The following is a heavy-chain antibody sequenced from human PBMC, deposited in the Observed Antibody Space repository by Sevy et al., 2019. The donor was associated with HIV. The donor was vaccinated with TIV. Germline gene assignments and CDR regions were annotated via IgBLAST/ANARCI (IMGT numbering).Heavy chain of an antibody. Sequence: ASVKVSCKVSGYTLTELSMHWVRQAPGKGLEWMGGFDPEDGETIYAQKFQGRVTMTEDTSTDTAYMELSSLRSEDTAVYYCATGRTGTTSLYFDYWGQGTLVAVSS. CDR1: GYTLTELS. D-gene: IGHD1-1*01. CDR3: ATGRTGTTSLYFDY. J-gene: IGHJ4*02. V-gene: IGHV1-24*01. CDR2: FDPEDGET.